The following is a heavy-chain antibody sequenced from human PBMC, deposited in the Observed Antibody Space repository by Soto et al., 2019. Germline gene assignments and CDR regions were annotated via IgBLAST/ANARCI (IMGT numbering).Heavy chain of an antibody. J-gene: IGHJ4*02. CDR3: ASQPTPLRFLEWLPLFDY. CDR1: GGSISSSSYY. D-gene: IGHD3-3*01. CDR2: IYYSGST. Sequence: SETLSLTCTVSGGSISSSSYYWGWIRQPPXKGLEWIGSIYYSGSTYYNPSLKSRVTISVDTSKNQFSLKLSSVTAADTAVYYCASQPTPLRFLEWLPLFDYWGQGTLVTVSS. V-gene: IGHV4-39*01.